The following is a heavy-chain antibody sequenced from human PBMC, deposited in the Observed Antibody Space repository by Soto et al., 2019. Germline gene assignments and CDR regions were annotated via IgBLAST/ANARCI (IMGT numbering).Heavy chain of an antibody. Sequence: QLQLQESGPGLVKPSETLSLTCAVSGGSIGSSSYYWGWIRQPPGKGLEWIGSIYYSGSTYYTPSLQSRVAISVDTSKNQFSLKLNSVTAADTAVYYCARRTVNIRTFYSGLKTHCFDYWGQGTLVTVSS. CDR1: GGSIGSSSYY. D-gene: IGHD6-19*01. CDR3: ARRTVNIRTFYSGLKTHCFDY. CDR2: IYYSGST. V-gene: IGHV4-39*01. J-gene: IGHJ4*02.